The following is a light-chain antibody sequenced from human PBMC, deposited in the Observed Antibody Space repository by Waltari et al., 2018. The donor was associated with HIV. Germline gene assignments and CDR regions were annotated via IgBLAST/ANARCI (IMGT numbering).Light chain of an antibody. CDR3: QQRNSYPLT. Sequence: DIHFTQSPSFLSTSVGDSVTTTCRASQGISSYLAWYQQKTGKAPQLVIYAASTLESGVPSRFSGSGSGTEFTLTISSLQPEDFATYYCQQRNSYPLTFGGGTKVDFK. V-gene: IGKV1-9*01. CDR1: QGISSY. J-gene: IGKJ4*01. CDR2: AAS.